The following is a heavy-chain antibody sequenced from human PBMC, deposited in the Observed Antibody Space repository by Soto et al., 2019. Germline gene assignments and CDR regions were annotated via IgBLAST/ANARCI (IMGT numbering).Heavy chain of an antibody. D-gene: IGHD3-22*01. V-gene: IGHV3-30-3*01. J-gene: IGHJ4*02. Sequence: QVQLVESGGGVVQPGRSLRLSCAASGFTFSSYAMHWVRQAPGKGLEWVAVISYDGSNKYYADSVKGRFTISRDNSKNMLYLQMNSLTAEDTAVYYCARDLGSSGYYYVFDYWGQGTLVTVSS. CDR2: ISYDGSNK. CDR3: ARDLGSSGYYYVFDY. CDR1: GFTFSSYA.